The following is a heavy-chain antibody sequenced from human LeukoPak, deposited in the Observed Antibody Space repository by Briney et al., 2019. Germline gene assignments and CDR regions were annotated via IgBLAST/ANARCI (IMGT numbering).Heavy chain of an antibody. CDR1: GGSISDYY. D-gene: IGHD3-10*01. CDR3: ARWGSNMAREKGDH. CDR2: IYYSGVT. J-gene: IGHJ4*02. V-gene: IGHV4-59*08. Sequence: PSETLSLTCTVSGGSISDYYWSWIRQPPGKGLEWIGYIYYSGVTNYNPSLKTRVTILVDTSKNQFSLKLSSVTAADTAVYYCARWGSNMAREKGDHWGQGTLVTVSS.